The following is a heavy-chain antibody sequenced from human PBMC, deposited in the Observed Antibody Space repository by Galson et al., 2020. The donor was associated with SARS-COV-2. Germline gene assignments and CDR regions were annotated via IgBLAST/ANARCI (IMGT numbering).Heavy chain of an antibody. CDR3: ARISSGWQYYDYYYMAV. CDR1: GYSFTSYW. Sequence: GESLKISCKGSGYSFTSYWIGWLRQMPGKGLEWRGIIYPGDSATRYSPSFQGQVIISADKSTSTAYLQWSSLEAADTAMYYCARISSGWQYYDYYYMAVWGKGTTVTVPS. V-gene: IGHV5-51*01. J-gene: IGHJ6*03. D-gene: IGHD6-19*01. CDR2: IYPGDSAT.